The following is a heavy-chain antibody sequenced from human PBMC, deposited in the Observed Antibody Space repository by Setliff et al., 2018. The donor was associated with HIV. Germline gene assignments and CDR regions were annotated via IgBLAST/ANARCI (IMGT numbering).Heavy chain of an antibody. V-gene: IGHV4-4*02. J-gene: IGHJ6*02. CDR2: IYHSGST. Sequence: SETLSLTCAVSGGSISSNWWSWVRQSPGKGLEWIGEIYHSGSTHYNPSLKSRVTISVDKSKSQFSLKLNSVTAADTAVYYCARHDITLVRGLVWGQGTTVTVSS. CDR3: ARHDITLVRGLV. D-gene: IGHD3-10*01. CDR1: GGSISSNW.